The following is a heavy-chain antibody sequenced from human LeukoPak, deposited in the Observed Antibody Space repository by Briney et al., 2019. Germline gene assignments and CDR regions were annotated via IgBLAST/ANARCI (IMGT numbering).Heavy chain of an antibody. CDR2: IYYSGST. CDR3: ARVGWNDAFDI. D-gene: IGHD1-1*01. J-gene: IGHJ3*02. Sequence: PSETLSLTCTVSGGSISSYYCSWIRQPPGKGLEWIGYIYYSGSTNYNPSLKSRVTISVDTSKNQFSLKLSSVTAADTAVYYCARVGWNDAFDIWGQGTMVTVSS. CDR1: GGSISSYY. V-gene: IGHV4-59*01.